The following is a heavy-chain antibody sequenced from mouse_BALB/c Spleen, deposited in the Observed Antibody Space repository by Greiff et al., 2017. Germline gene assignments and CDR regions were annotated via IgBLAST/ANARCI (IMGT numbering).Heavy chain of an antibody. Sequence: EVKVVESGGGLVQPGGSLRLSCATSGFTFTDYYMSWVRQPPGKALEWLGFIRNKANGYTTEYSASVKGRFTISRDNSQSILYLQMNTLRAEDSATYYCAREGTTGYRYDVFDYWGQGTTLTVSS. V-gene: IGHV7-3*02. J-gene: IGHJ2*01. D-gene: IGHD2-14*01. CDR1: GFTFTDYY. CDR3: AREGTTGYRYDVFDY. CDR2: IRNKANGYTT.